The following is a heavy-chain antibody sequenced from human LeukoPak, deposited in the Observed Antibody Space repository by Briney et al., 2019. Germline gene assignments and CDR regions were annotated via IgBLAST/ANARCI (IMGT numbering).Heavy chain of an antibody. J-gene: IGHJ4*02. D-gene: IGHD1-1*01. Sequence: SETLSLTCAVYGGSFSGYYWSWIRQPPGKGLEWIGEINHSGSTNYNPSLKSRVTISVDTSKNQFSLKLSSVTAADTAVDYCARGHWTVGYWGQGTLVTVSS. CDR3: ARGHWTVGY. V-gene: IGHV4-34*01. CDR2: INHSGST. CDR1: GGSFSGYY.